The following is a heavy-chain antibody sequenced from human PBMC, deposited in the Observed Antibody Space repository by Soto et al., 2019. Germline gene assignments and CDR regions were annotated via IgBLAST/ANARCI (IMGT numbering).Heavy chain of an antibody. D-gene: IGHD2-21*01. CDR1: GYTFTGYY. Sequence: ASVKVSCKASGYTFTGYYMHWVRQAPGQGLEWMGGINPNSGHINYAQKFQGRVTMTKDTSTDTAYMELSSLRSEDTAVYFCATDCGGGTCYSDYWGQGTLVTVSS. J-gene: IGHJ4*02. CDR3: ATDCGGGTCYSDY. V-gene: IGHV1-2*02. CDR2: INPNSGHI.